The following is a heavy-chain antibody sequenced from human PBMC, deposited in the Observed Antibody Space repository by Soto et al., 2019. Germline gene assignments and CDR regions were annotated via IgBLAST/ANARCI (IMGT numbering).Heavy chain of an antibody. V-gene: IGHV1-3*01. CDR1: GYTFTSYA. Sequence: ASVKVSFKASGYTFTSYAMHWVRQAPGQRLEWMGWINAGNGNTKYSQKFQGRVTITRDTSASTAYMELSSLRSEDTAVYYCARTLIAVAGIFDYWGRGTLVTVSS. CDR2: INAGNGNT. CDR3: ARTLIAVAGIFDY. J-gene: IGHJ4*02. D-gene: IGHD6-19*01.